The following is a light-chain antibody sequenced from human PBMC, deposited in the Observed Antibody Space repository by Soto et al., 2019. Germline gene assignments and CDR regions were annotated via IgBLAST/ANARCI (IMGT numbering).Light chain of an antibody. CDR3: SSYTSSSTPLV. CDR2: EVS. CDR1: SSDVGGYNY. Sequence: QSALTQPASVSGSPRQSITISCTGTSSDVGGYNYVSWYQQHPGKAPKLMIYEVSNRPSGVSNRFSGSKSGNTASLTISGLQAEDEADYYCSSYTSSSTPLVFGTGTKLTVL. V-gene: IGLV2-14*01. J-gene: IGLJ1*01.